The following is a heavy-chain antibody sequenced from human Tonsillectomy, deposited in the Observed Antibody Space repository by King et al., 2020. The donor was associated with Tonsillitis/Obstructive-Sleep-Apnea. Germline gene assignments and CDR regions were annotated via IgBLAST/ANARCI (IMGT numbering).Heavy chain of an antibody. D-gene: IGHD6-13*01. V-gene: IGHV3-7*01. J-gene: IGHJ5*02. CDR1: GFTFSSYW. CDR3: ASLXXQQLVXDWFXP. Sequence: EKQLVQSGGGLVQPGGSLRLSCAASGFTFSSYWMSWVRQAPGKGLEWVANIKQDGSEKYYVDSVKGRFTISRDNAKNSLYLQMNSLRAEDTAVYYCASLXXQQLVXDWFXPWGQXTLVTVSX. CDR2: IKQDGSEK.